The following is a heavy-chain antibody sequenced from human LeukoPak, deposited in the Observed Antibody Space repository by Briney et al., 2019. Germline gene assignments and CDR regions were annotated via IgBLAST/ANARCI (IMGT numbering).Heavy chain of an antibody. CDR3: ASCLPYYFDTSGHQVRDAFDI. Sequence: PSETLSLTCAVYGASFSGYYWSWIRQPPGKGLEWIGEINHSGSTNYNPSLKSRVTISVDTSKNQFSLKLSSVTAADTAVYYCASCLPYYFDTSGHQVRDAFDIWGQGTMVTVSS. V-gene: IGHV4-34*01. D-gene: IGHD3-22*01. CDR1: GASFSGYY. CDR2: INHSGST. J-gene: IGHJ3*02.